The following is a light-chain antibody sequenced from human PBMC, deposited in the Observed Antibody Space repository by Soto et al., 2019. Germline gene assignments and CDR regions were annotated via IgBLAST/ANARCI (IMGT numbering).Light chain of an antibody. V-gene: IGKV1-5*03. J-gene: IGKJ4*01. CDR2: KAS. CDR1: QSISSW. Sequence: DIQITQSPSTLSASVGDRVTITCLSSQSISSWLAWYQQKPGKAPKLLIYKASSLESGVPSRFSGSGSGTEFTLTISSLQPDDFATYYCQQYNSYPLTFGGGTKVDI. CDR3: QQYNSYPLT.